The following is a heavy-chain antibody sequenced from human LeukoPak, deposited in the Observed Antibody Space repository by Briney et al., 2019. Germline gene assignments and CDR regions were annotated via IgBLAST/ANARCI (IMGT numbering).Heavy chain of an antibody. CDR2: INPNSGGT. J-gene: IGHJ3*02. V-gene: IGHV1-2*02. CDR3: ARVPTGIAAAGTRAFDI. Sequence: GASVKVSCKTSGYTFTDYYMHWVRQAPGQGLEWMGWINPNSGGTNYAQKFQGRVTMTRDTSISTAYMELSRLRSDDTAVYYCARVPTGIAAAGTRAFDIWGQGTMVTVSS. D-gene: IGHD6-13*01. CDR1: GYTFTDYY.